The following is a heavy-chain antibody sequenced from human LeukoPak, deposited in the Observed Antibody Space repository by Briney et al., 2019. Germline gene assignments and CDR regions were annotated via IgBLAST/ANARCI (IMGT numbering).Heavy chain of an antibody. J-gene: IGHJ4*02. CDR2: IRGKAYGGTT. CDR3: TRDTRGGVSAAGPV. Sequence: GGSLRLSCTASGFTLGDFATSWFRQAPGKGLEWVGFIRGKAYGGTTEYAASVKGRFTISRDDSKSIAYLQMNSLKTEDTAVYYCTRDTRGGVSAAGPVWGQGTLVTVSS. D-gene: IGHD6-13*01. CDR1: GFTLGDFA. V-gene: IGHV3-49*03.